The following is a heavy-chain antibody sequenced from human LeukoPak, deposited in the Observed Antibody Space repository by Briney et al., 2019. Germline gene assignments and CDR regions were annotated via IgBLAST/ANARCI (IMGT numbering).Heavy chain of an antibody. Sequence: ASVKVSCKASGYTFTGYYMHWVRQAPGQGLEWMGWINPNSGGTNYAQKFQSRVTMTRDTSISTAYMELSRLRSDDTAVYYCARRGVWGSYRLYFDYWGQGTLVTVSS. J-gene: IGHJ4*02. D-gene: IGHD3-16*02. CDR1: GYTFTGYY. CDR2: INPNSGGT. V-gene: IGHV1-2*02. CDR3: ARRGVWGSYRLYFDY.